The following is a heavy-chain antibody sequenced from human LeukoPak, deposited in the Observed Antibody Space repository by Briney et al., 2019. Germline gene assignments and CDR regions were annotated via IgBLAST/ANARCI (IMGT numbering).Heavy chain of an antibody. D-gene: IGHD3-9*01. CDR1: GYTFTSYG. V-gene: IGHV1-18*01. J-gene: IGHJ6*03. CDR2: ISAYNGNT. Sequence: ASVKVSCKASGYTFTSYGISWVRQAPGQGLEWMGWISAYNGNTDYAQKLQGRVTMTTDTSTSTAYMELRSLRSDDTAVYYCARNPTYYDILTGYPGSYYYYMDVWGKGTTVTVSS. CDR3: ARNPTYYDILTGYPGSYYYYMDV.